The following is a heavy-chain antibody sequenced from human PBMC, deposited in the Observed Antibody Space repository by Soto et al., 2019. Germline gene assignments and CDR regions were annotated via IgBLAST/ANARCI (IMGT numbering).Heavy chain of an antibody. Sequence: GGSLRLSCAASGFTFSSYSMNWVRQAPGKGLEWVSSISSSSSYIYYADSVKGRFTISRDNAKNSLYLQMNSLRAEDTAVYYCAREFDYGDSSDYWGQGTLVTVSS. J-gene: IGHJ4*02. V-gene: IGHV3-21*01. D-gene: IGHD4-17*01. CDR2: ISSSSSYI. CDR1: GFTFSSYS. CDR3: AREFDYGDSSDY.